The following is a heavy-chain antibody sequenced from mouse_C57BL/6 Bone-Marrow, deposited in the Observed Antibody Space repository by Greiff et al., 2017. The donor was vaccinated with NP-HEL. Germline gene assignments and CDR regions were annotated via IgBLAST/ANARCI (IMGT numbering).Heavy chain of an antibody. CDR2: ISNGGGST. V-gene: IGHV5-12*01. CDR1: GFTFSDYY. CDR3: ANRRNYAMDY. J-gene: IGHJ4*01. Sequence: EVKLMESGGGLVQPGGSLKLSCAASGFTFSDYYMYWVRQTPEKRLEWVAYISNGGGSTYYPDTVKGRFTISRDNAKNTLYLQMSRLKSEDTAMYYCANRRNYAMDYWGQGTSVTVSS.